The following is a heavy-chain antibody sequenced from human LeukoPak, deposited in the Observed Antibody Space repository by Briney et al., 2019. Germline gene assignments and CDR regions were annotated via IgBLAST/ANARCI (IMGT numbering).Heavy chain of an antibody. J-gene: IGHJ4*02. CDR1: GGSISSYY. Sequence: PSETLSLTCTVSGGSISSYYWGWIRQPPGKGLEWIGSIYYSGSTYYNPSLKSRVTISVDTSKNQFSLKLSSVTAADTAVYYCARGPGNYYYDSSGFPYYFDYWGQGTLVTVSS. CDR2: IYYSGST. V-gene: IGHV4-39*07. D-gene: IGHD3-22*01. CDR3: ARGPGNYYYDSSGFPYYFDY.